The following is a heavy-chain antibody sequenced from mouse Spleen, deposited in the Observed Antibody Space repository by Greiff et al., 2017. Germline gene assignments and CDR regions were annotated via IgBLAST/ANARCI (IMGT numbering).Heavy chain of an antibody. CDR3: ARSTGFYYFDY. D-gene: IGHD4-1*02. V-gene: IGHV1-66*01. J-gene: IGHJ2*01. Sequence: VQLQQSGPELVKPGASVKISCKASGYSFTSYYIHWVKQRPGQGLEWIGWIYPGSGNTKYNEKFKGKATLTADTSSSTAYMQLSSLTSEDSAVYYCARSTGFYYFDYWGQGTTLTVSS. CDR1: GYSFTSYY. CDR2: IYPGSGNT.